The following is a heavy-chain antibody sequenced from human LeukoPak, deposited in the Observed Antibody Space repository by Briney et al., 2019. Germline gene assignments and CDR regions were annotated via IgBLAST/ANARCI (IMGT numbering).Heavy chain of an antibody. J-gene: IGHJ4*02. CDR3: AKDKGGSFEGGTFDY. Sequence: TGGSLRLSCAASGFTFSSYAMSWVRQAPGKGLEWVSAISGSGGSTYYADSVKGRFTISRDNSKNALYLQMNSLRAEDTAVYYCAKDKGGSFEGGTFDYWGQGTLLTVSS. CDR2: ISGSGGST. CDR1: GFTFSSYA. D-gene: IGHD1-26*01. V-gene: IGHV3-23*01.